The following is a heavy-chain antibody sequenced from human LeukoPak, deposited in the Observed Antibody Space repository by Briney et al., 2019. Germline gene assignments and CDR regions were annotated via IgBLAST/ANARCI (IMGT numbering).Heavy chain of an antibody. D-gene: IGHD3-3*01. V-gene: IGHV4-38-2*01. CDR1: GYSISSGYY. Sequence: PETLSLTCAVSGYSISSGYYWGWIRQPPGKGLEWIGSIYHSGSTYYNPSLKSRVTISVDTSKNQFSLKLSSVTAADTAVYYCARIATEDFWNGYTYYFDYWGQGTLVTVSS. J-gene: IGHJ4*02. CDR2: IYHSGST. CDR3: ARIATEDFWNGYTYYFDY.